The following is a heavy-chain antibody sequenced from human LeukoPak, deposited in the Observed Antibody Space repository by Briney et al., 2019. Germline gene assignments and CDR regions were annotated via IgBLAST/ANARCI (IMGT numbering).Heavy chain of an antibody. D-gene: IGHD6-6*01. J-gene: IGHJ4*02. Sequence: PSETLSLTCTVSGGSISSYYWSWIRQPPGKGLEWIGYIYYSGSTNYNPSLKSRVTISVDTSKNQFSLKLSSVTAADTAVYYCARGLSSPSDFDYWGQGTLVTVSS. CDR3: ARGLSSPSDFDY. V-gene: IGHV4-59*01. CDR1: GGSISSYY. CDR2: IYYSGST.